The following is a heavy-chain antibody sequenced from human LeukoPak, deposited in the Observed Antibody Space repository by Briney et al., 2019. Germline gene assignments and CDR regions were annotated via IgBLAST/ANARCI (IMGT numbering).Heavy chain of an antibody. CDR3: ARDYPPDCSSTSCYEVGGYYYYMDV. CDR2: ISYDGRSQ. CDR1: GFTFSPFN. D-gene: IGHD2-2*01. Sequence: GGSLRLSCAASGFTFSPFNMYWVRQAPGKGLEWVALISYDGRSQQYADSVKGRFTISGDNAKNSLYLQMNSLRAEDTAVYYCARDYPPDCSSTSCYEVGGYYYYMDVWGKGTTVTVSS. J-gene: IGHJ6*03. V-gene: IGHV3-30*03.